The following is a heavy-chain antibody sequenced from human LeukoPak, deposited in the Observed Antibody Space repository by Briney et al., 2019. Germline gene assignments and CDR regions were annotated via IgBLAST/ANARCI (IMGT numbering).Heavy chain of an antibody. CDR1: GYTFTSYD. V-gene: IGHV1-8*01. CDR2: MNPNSGNT. Sequence: ASVTVSCKASGYTFTSYDIHWVRQATGQGVEWMGWMNPNSGNTGYAQKFQGRVTMTRKPSISTAYMELSGLRSEDTAVYYCARVRYYYDSSGYRTTHDYWGQGTLVTVSS. CDR3: ARVRYYYDSSGYRTTHDY. J-gene: IGHJ4*02. D-gene: IGHD3-22*01.